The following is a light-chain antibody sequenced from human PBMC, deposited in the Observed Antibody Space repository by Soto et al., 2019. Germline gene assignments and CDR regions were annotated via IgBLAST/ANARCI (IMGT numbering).Light chain of an antibody. J-gene: IGKJ5*01. CDR2: SAS. Sequence: ETVMTQSPATLSVSPGERVTLSCRASQSVSFNLAWYQQKPGQAPRLLISSASARATGVPPRFSGTGSGTEFILTISSVESEDFAIYYCQQHNDWPTFGQGTRLEIK. CDR3: QQHNDWPT. CDR1: QSVSFN. V-gene: IGKV3-15*01.